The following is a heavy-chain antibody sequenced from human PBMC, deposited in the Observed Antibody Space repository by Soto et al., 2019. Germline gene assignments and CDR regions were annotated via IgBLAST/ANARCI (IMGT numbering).Heavy chain of an antibody. CDR1: GYTFSSNG. V-gene: IGHV1-18*04. D-gene: IGHD6-19*01. Sequence: ASVKVSCKASGYTFSSNGVSWVRQAPGQGLEWMGWISTFNGNARYAQKFQGRVTMTTDTSTNTAYMELGSLNSDDTAVYYCARLNGYSSGWYDYWGQGTLVTVSS. CDR2: ISTFNGNA. CDR3: ARLNGYSSGWYDY. J-gene: IGHJ4*02.